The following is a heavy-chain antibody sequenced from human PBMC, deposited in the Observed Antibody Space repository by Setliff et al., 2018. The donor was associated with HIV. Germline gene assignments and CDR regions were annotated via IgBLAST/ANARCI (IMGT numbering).Heavy chain of an antibody. CDR1: GVSITTAGYF. V-gene: IGHV4-31*01. CDR3: AGGRYFRDISDSRFDF. D-gene: IGHD2-21*02. Sequence: LSLTCSVSGVSITTAGYFWSWIRHYPGKGLEWIGYMYHTGNTYSNPSLASLLVMSLDPSKNQFSLKLNSMTAADTAMFYCAGGRYFRDISDSRFDFWGQGMLVTVSS. CDR2: MYHTGNT. J-gene: IGHJ4*02.